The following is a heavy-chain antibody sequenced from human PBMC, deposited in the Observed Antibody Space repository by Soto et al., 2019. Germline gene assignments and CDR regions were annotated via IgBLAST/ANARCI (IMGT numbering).Heavy chain of an antibody. Sequence: SETLSLTCTVSGGSISSYYWSWIRQPPGKGLEWIGYIYYSGSTNYNPSLKGRVSISVDTSKNQFSLKLSSVTAADTAVYYCARSVQLERPWVQSPHYDMDVWGKGTTVTVSS. CDR2: IYYSGST. CDR3: ARSVQLERPWVQSPHYDMDV. CDR1: GGSISSYY. J-gene: IGHJ6*03. D-gene: IGHD1-1*01. V-gene: IGHV4-59*08.